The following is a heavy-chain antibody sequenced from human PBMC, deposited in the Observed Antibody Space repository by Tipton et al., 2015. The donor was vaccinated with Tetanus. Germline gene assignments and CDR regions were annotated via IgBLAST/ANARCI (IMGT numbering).Heavy chain of an antibody. V-gene: IGHV1-8*01. J-gene: IGHJ5*02. CDR1: GYTFTSYD. D-gene: IGHD3-22*01. CDR3: ARGPRPYYYDSSGYFA. CDR2: MNPNRGNT. Sequence: QVQLVQSGAEVKQPGASVKVSCKASGYTFTSYDINWVRQATGQGLEWMGWMNPNRGNTGYAQKFQGRVTMTRNTSISTAYMELSSLRAEDTDVYYWARGPRPYYYDSSGYFAWGQGTLVTVSS.